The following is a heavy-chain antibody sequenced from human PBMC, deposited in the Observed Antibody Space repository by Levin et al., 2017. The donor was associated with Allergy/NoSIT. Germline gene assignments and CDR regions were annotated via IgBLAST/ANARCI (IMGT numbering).Heavy chain of an antibody. CDR3: ARDVRGYSYGTLDY. J-gene: IGHJ4*02. D-gene: IGHD5-18*01. Sequence: GGSLRLSCAASGFTFSSYAMHWVRQAPGKGLEWVAVISYDGSNKYYADSVKGRFTISRDNSKNTLYLQMNSLRAEDTAVYYCARDVRGYSYGTLDYWGQGTLVTVSS. CDR1: GFTFSSYA. CDR2: ISYDGSNK. V-gene: IGHV3-30-3*01.